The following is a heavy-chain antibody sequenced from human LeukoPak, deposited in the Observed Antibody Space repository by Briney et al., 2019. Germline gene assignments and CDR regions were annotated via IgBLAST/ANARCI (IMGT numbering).Heavy chain of an antibody. CDR1: GFTFSSYA. V-gene: IGHV3-23*01. CDR2: ISGSGGST. CDR3: AKVAGITMVRGVLDY. J-gene: IGHJ4*02. D-gene: IGHD3-10*01. Sequence: GGSLRLSCAASGFTFSSYAMSWVRQAPGKGLERVSAISGSGGSTYYADSVKGRFTISRDNSKNTLYLQMNSLRAEDTAVYYCAKVAGITMVRGVLDYWGQGTLVTVSS.